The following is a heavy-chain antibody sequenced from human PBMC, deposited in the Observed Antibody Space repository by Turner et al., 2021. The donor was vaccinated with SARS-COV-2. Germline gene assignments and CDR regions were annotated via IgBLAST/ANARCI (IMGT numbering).Heavy chain of an antibody. CDR2: ISSSSSYI. CDR1: GFTFSSYS. CDR3: AKGGDHGDY. V-gene: IGHV3-21*01. D-gene: IGHD2-21*02. Sequence: EVQLVESGGGLVKPGGSLRLSCAASGFTFSSYSMNWVRQAPGKGLEWVSSISSSSSYIYYADSVKGRFTISRDNAKNSLYLQMSSLRAEDTAVYYCAKGGDHGDYWGQGTLVTVSS. J-gene: IGHJ4*02.